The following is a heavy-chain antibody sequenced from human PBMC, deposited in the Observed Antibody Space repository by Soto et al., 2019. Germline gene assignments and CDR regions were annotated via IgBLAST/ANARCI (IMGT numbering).Heavy chain of an antibody. CDR1: GYSFTGYW. Sequence: GESLKISCNGSGYSFTGYWICWVRQMPWKGLEWMGIIYPGDSDTRYSPSFQGQVTISANKSISTAYLQWSSLKASDTAMYYCARLGGCSSLSYPSGRLGAFDIWGQGTMVTVSS. CDR2: IYPGDSDT. V-gene: IGHV5-51*01. D-gene: IGHD2-15*01. J-gene: IGHJ3*02. CDR3: ARLGGCSSLSYPSGRLGAFDI.